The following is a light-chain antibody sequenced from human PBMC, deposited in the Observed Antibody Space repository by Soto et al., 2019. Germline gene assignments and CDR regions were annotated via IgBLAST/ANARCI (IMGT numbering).Light chain of an antibody. Sequence: QSLPTHLPSASGAPVPRVTISSSGSSSNIGSNTVNWYQQLPGTAPKLLIYSNNQRPSGVPDRFPGSKSGTSASLAISGLQSEDEADYYCAAWDDKVVFGTGT. CDR1: SSNIGSNT. CDR2: SNN. J-gene: IGLJ1*01. CDR3: AAWDDKVV. V-gene: IGLV1-44*01.